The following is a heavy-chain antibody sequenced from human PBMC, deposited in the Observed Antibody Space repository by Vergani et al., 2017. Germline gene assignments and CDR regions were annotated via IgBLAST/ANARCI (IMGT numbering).Heavy chain of an antibody. D-gene: IGHD2-2*01. Sequence: EVQLLESGGGLVQPGGSLRLSCAASGFTFSSYSMNWVRQAPGKGLEWVSYISSSSSTIYYADSVKGRFTISRDNSKNTLYLQMNSLRAEDTAVYYCAKDCRFRSSSPYGMDVWGQGTTVTVSS. V-gene: IGHV3-48*01. CDR3: AKDCRFRSSSPYGMDV. CDR2: ISSSSSTI. CDR1: GFTFSSYS. J-gene: IGHJ6*02.